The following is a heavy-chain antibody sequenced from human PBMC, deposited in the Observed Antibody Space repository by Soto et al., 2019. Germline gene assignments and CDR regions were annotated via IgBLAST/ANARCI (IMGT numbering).Heavy chain of an antibody. J-gene: IGHJ4*02. Sequence: EVQLLESGGGFVQPGASLRPSCAASGFTFSLSAMSWVRQAPGRGLAWVSSISGGGGSTEYADSVKGRFTISRDNSKDAVHLQMNSLRAEDTAVYYCAKGPEYDILTGCDYWGQGALVTVSS. D-gene: IGHD3-9*01. CDR3: AKGPEYDILTGCDY. CDR2: ISGGGGST. V-gene: IGHV3-23*01. CDR1: GFTFSLSA.